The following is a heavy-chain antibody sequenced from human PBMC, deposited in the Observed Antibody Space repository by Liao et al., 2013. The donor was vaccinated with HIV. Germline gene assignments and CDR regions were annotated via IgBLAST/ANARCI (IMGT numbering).Heavy chain of an antibody. V-gene: IGHV4-59*01. D-gene: IGHD5-12*01. CDR3: ARLREDYFYYYYMDV. CDR1: GGSISGYY. CDR2: IYYSGST. J-gene: IGHJ6*03. Sequence: QVQLQESAPGLVKPSETLSLTCTVSGGSISGYYWSWIRQPPGKGLEWIGYIYYSGSTNYNPSLKSRVTSSVDTSKNQFSLKLSSVTAADTAVYYCARLREDYFYYYYMDVWGKGTTVTVSS.